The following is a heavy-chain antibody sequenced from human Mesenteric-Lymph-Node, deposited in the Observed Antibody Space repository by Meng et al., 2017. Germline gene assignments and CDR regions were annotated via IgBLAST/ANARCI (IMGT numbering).Heavy chain of an antibody. CDR2: ISGSGGST. CDR1: GFTVNSNY. CDR3: AKADSGSSGNDAFDI. V-gene: IGHV3-23*01. D-gene: IGHD1-26*01. J-gene: IGHJ3*02. Sequence: GESLKISCAASGFTVNSNYMSWVRQAPGKGLEWVSAISGSGGSTYYADSVKGRFTISRDNSKNTLYLQMNSLRAEDTAVYYCAKADSGSSGNDAFDIWGQGTMVTVSS.